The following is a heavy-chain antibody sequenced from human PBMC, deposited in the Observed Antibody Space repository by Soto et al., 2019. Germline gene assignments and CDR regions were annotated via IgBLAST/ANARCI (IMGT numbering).Heavy chain of an antibody. V-gene: IGHV4-59*01. CDR3: ARDQLVGASSASGWFDP. CDR1: GGSISSYY. CDR2: IYYSGST. D-gene: IGHD6-6*01. Sequence: PSETLSLTCTVSGGSISSYYWSWIRQPPGKGLEWIGYIYYSGSTNYNPSLKSRVTISVDTSKNQFSLKLSPVTAADTAVYYCARDQLVGASSASGWFDPWGQGTLVTVSS. J-gene: IGHJ5*02.